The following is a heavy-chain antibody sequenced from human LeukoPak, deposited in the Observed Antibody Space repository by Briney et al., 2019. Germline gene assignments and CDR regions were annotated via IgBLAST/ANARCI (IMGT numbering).Heavy chain of an antibody. CDR2: ISYDGSNK. Sequence: GGSLRLSCAASGFTFSSYGMHWVRQAPGKGLEWVAVISYDGSNKYYADSVKGRFTIPRDNTKNSLYLQMNSLRAEDTAVYYCARAGGWYERGPDYYYYYMDVWGKGTTVIVSS. CDR1: GFTFSSYG. J-gene: IGHJ6*03. CDR3: ARAGGWYERGPDYYYYYMDV. V-gene: IGHV3-30*03. D-gene: IGHD6-19*01.